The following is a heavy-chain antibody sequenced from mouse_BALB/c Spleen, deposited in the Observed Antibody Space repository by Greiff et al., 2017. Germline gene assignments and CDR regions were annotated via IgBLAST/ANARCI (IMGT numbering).Heavy chain of an antibody. Sequence: QVQLQQSGAELARPGASVKMSCKASGYTFTSYTMHWVKQRPGQGLEWIGYINPSSGYTNYNQKFKDKATLTADKSSSTAYMQLSSLTSEDSAVYYCAREGDGYYPFDYWGQGTTLTVSS. J-gene: IGHJ2*01. CDR2: INPSSGYT. V-gene: IGHV1-4*01. CDR3: AREGDGYYPFDY. CDR1: GYTFTSYT. D-gene: IGHD2-3*01.